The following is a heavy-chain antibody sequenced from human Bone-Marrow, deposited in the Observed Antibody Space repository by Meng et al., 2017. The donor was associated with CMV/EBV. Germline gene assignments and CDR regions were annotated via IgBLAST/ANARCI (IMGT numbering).Heavy chain of an antibody. Sequence: GESLKISCAASGFTFSSYAMSWVRQAPGKGLEWVSAISGSGGSTYYADSVKGRFTISRDNSKNTLDLHMSSLRAEDTAMYYCAKKGPYCSSTSCPPDAFDIWGQGTMVTVSS. D-gene: IGHD2-2*01. CDR1: GFTFSSYA. V-gene: IGHV3-23*01. CDR2: ISGSGGST. CDR3: AKKGPYCSSTSCPPDAFDI. J-gene: IGHJ3*02.